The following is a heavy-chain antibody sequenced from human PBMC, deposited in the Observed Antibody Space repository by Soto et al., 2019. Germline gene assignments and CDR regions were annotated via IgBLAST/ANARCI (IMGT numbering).Heavy chain of an antibody. CDR2: IWYDGSET. Sequence: QVQVAESGGGVVQPGRSLRLSCEASGFTFGSYAMHWVRQAPGKGLEWVAGIWYDGSETYYADSVKGRFAISRDNSRNTVYLQMNSLRDEDTAVFYCAIALDKTMTSWFDPWGQGTLVVVSS. CDR3: AIALDKTMTSWFDP. J-gene: IGHJ5*02. V-gene: IGHV3-33*01. CDR1: GFTFGSYA. D-gene: IGHD3-22*01.